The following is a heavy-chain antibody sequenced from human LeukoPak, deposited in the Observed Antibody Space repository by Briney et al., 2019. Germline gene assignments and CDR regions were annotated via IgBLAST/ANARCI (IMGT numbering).Heavy chain of an antibody. CDR3: ARDIPYGIAAAGTFWFDP. Sequence: GGSLRLSCAASGFTFSSYWMSWVRQAPGKGLEWVANIKQDGSEKYYVDSVKGQFTISRDNAKNSLYLQMNSLRAEDTAVYYCARDIPYGIAAAGTFWFDPWGQGTLVTVSS. CDR2: IKQDGSEK. D-gene: IGHD6-13*01. J-gene: IGHJ5*02. CDR1: GFTFSSYW. V-gene: IGHV3-7*04.